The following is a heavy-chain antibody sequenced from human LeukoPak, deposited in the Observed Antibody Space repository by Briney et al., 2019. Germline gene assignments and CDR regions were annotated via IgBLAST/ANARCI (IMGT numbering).Heavy chain of an antibody. D-gene: IGHD5-24*01. V-gene: IGHV3-15*01. CDR3: ATEFYNNGYNF. Sequence: GGSLRLSCAASGFTFSIAWLTWVRQPPGKGLEWVGHIKSRSDGGSTDYSAAVKGRFTVSRDDSRNMVHLQMNSLKTEDSDVYYCATEFYNNGYNFWGQGTPVTVSS. CDR1: GFTFSIAW. CDR2: IKSRSDGGST. J-gene: IGHJ4*02.